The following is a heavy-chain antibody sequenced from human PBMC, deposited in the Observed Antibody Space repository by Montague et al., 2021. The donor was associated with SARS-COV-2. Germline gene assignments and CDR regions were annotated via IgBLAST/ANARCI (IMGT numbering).Heavy chain of an antibody. Sequence: SETLSLTCTVSGGSISSPDYYWGWIRQSPGQGLEWIGSIPYAGRTYYNPSLRSRVSFSMDTSKNHFSLSLNSVTAADMADYSCARQLPSYCSTNKCYPYDLDVWGQGALVTVSS. V-gene: IGHV4-39*01. CDR3: ARQLPSYCSTNKCYPYDLDV. CDR1: GGSISSPDYY. J-gene: IGHJ4*02. CDR2: IPYAGRT. D-gene: IGHD2-2*01.